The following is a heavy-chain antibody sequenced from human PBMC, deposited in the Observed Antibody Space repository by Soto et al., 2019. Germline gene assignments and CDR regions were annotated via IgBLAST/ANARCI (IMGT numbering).Heavy chain of an antibody. CDR3: AREGGYDSPHGC. J-gene: IGHJ4*02. CDR1: GGFISNGDYH. V-gene: IGHV4-30-4*01. CDR2: TYPSGST. D-gene: IGHD5-12*01. Sequence: QVQLQESGPGLVKPSQTLSLICTVSGGFISNGDYHWSWIRQPPGKGLEWIGYTYPSGSTYYNASHRSRVTLSIDASKNQFSLKLNSVTAADPDVYDCAREGGYDSPHGCWGQGTLVTVSS.